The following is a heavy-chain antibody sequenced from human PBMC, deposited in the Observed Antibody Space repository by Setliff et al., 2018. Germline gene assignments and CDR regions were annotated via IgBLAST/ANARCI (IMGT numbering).Heavy chain of an antibody. V-gene: IGHV4-4*07. Sequence: PSETLFLTCTVSGGSISNYYWSWIRQPAGKGLEWIGRIYTSGSTNYNPSLKSRVTMSVDTSKNQFSLKLSSVTAADTAVYYCARKGISALSGAFDMWGQGTMVTVSS. D-gene: IGHD1-26*01. J-gene: IGHJ3*02. CDR3: ARKGISALSGAFDM. CDR1: GGSISNYY. CDR2: IYTSGST.